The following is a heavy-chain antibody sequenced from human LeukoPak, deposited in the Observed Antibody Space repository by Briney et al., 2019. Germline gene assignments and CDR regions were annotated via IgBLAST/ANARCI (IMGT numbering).Heavy chain of an antibody. CDR1: GFTFSSYW. CDR3: ARVLVYDSSGYYY. Sequence: PGGSLRLSCAASGFTFSSYWMHWVRQAPGKGLVWVSRINTDGSSTSYADAVKGRFTVSRDNAKNTLYLQMNSLRAEDTAVYYCARVLVYDSSGYYYWGQGTLVTVSS. V-gene: IGHV3-74*01. CDR2: INTDGSST. J-gene: IGHJ4*02. D-gene: IGHD3-22*01.